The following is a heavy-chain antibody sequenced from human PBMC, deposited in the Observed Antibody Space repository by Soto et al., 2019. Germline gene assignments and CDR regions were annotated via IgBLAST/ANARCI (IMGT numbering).Heavy chain of an antibody. V-gene: IGHV4-59*01. CDR1: GGSISTYY. D-gene: IGHD3-10*01. J-gene: IGHJ5*02. Sequence: PSETLSLTCTVSGGSISTYYWSWIRQPPGKGLEWIGYIYYSGSTNYNPSLKSRVTISVDTSKNQFSLKLSSVTAADTAVYYCARDQGEDMVRGAGPWFDPWGQGTLVTVSS. CDR3: ARDQGEDMVRGAGPWFDP. CDR2: IYYSGST.